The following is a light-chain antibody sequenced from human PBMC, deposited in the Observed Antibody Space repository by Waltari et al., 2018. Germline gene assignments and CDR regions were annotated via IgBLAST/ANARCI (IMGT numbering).Light chain of an antibody. Sequence: QSILTQPHSVSGAPGQRVTISCTGISSSIGTFAVKWYQPRPGAVPKLLIYGNTNRPSGVPDRFSASKSGTSASLVIAGLQPDDEADYYCQSYDNTGRGSVLIGGGTKLTIL. CDR3: QSYDNTGRGSVL. V-gene: IGLV1-40*01. CDR2: GNT. CDR1: SSSIGTFA. J-gene: IGLJ2*01.